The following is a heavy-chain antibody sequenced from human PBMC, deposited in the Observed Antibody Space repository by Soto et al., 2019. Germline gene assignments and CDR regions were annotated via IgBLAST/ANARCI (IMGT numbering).Heavy chain of an antibody. D-gene: IGHD6-6*01. J-gene: IGHJ4*02. CDR1: GGSITSYY. V-gene: IGHV4-59*01. Sequence: SETLSLTCTVSGGSITSYYWSWIRQPPGKGLEWIGYIHYSGSTNYNPSLKSRVTISVDTSKNQFSLKLSSVTAADTAVYYCAGEGYGSSPYWGQGTLVTVSS. CDR3: AGEGYGSSPY. CDR2: IHYSGST.